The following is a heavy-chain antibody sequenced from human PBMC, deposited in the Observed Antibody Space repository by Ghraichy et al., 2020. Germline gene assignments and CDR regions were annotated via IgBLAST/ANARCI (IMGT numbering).Heavy chain of an antibody. CDR3: ARGPTVGSDAFDI. D-gene: IGHD2-15*01. CDR2: INHSGST. Sequence: SETLSLTCAVYGGSFSGYYWSWIRQPPGKGLEWIGEINHSGSTNYNPSLKSRVTISVDTSKNQFSLKLSSVTAADTAVYYCARGPTVGSDAFDIWGQGTMVTVSS. CDR1: GGSFSGYY. J-gene: IGHJ3*02. V-gene: IGHV4-34*01.